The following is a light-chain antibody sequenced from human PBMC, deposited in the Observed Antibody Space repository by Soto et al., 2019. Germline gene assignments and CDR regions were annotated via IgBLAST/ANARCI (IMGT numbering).Light chain of an antibody. CDR1: QSVSSSY. Sequence: SYRASQSVSSSYLAWYQQKPGQAPRLLIYGASSRATGIPDRFSVSGPGTAFTLSLRSRQSGGTAVHFCEGPGRAAGRFGLGTKVDIK. J-gene: IGKJ1*01. CDR3: EGPGRAAGR. V-gene: IGKV3-20*01. CDR2: GAS.